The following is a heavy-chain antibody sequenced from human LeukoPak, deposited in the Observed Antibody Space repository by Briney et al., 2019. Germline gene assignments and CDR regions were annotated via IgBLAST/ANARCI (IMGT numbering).Heavy chain of an antibody. D-gene: IGHD6-19*01. CDR3: ARGHSRAAVAYFGY. CDR2: INWNGGSI. Sequence: PGGSLRLSCAASGFTFDDYGMSWVRQAPGKGLEWVSGINWNGGSIGYADSVKGRFTISRDNAKNSLYLQMNSLRAEDTALYYCARGHSRAAVAYFGYWGQGTLVTVSS. V-gene: IGHV3-20*04. CDR1: GFTFDDYG. J-gene: IGHJ4*02.